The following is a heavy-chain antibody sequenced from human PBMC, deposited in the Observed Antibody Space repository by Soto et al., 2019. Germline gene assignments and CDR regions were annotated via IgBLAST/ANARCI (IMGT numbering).Heavy chain of an antibody. Sequence: PGESLQVSCKGFGYSFTSFWIGWVRQMPGKGLEWMGIIYPGDSDTRYSPSFQGQVTISADKSISTAYLQWSSLKASDTAMYYCAIQYGSGPTPAHDAFDIWGQGTMVTVSS. J-gene: IGHJ3*02. CDR2: IYPGDSDT. V-gene: IGHV5-51*01. D-gene: IGHD6-19*01. CDR1: GYSFTSFW. CDR3: AIQYGSGPTPAHDAFDI.